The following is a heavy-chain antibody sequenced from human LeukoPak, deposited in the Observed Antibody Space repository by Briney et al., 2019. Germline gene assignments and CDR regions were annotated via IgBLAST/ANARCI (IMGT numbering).Heavy chain of an antibody. Sequence: PGGSLRLSCAASGFTFSTYWMSWVRLAPGKGLEWVANINQDGSETFYVDPVKGRFTISRDNGKNSIFVQMDSLRAEDTAVYYCVRGFDGYFGFDLWGQGTMVTVSS. J-gene: IGHJ3*01. CDR1: GFTFSTYW. CDR2: INQDGSET. V-gene: IGHV3-7*05. CDR3: VRGFDGYFGFDL. D-gene: IGHD5-24*01.